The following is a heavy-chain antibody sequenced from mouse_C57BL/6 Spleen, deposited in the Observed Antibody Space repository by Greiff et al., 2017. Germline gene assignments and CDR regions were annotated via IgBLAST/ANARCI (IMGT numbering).Heavy chain of an antibody. CDR1: GYAFTNYL. CDR2: INPGSGGT. V-gene: IGHV1-54*01. D-gene: IGHD1-1*01. J-gene: IGHJ4*01. CDR3: ARRAVLVYAMDY. Sequence: VQLQESGAELVRPGTSVKVSCKASGYAFTNYLIEWVKQRPGQGLEWIGVINPGSGGTNYNEKFKGKATLTADKSSSTAYMQLSSLTSEDSAVYFCARRAVLVYAMDYWGQGTSVTVSS.